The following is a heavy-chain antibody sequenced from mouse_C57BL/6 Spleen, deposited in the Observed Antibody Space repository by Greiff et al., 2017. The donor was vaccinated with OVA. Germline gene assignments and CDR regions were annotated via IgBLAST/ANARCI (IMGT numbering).Heavy chain of an antibody. Sequence: QVQLQQPGTELVKPGASVKLSCKASGYTFTSYWMHWVKQRPGQGLEWIGNINPSNGGTNYNEKFKSKATLTVDKSSSTAYMQLSSLTSEDSAVYDCAREEYQGSGEAWFAYWGQGTLVTVSA. CDR2: INPSNGGT. D-gene: IGHD5-2*01. CDR3: AREEYQGSGEAWFAY. V-gene: IGHV1-53*01. CDR1: GYTFTSYW. J-gene: IGHJ3*01.